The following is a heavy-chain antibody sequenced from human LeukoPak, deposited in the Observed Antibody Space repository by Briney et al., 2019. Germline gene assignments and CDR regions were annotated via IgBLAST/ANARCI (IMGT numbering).Heavy chain of an antibody. CDR1: GFTLGRHD. V-gene: IGHV3-13*01. CDR3: VREARGYQYTYFDY. Sequence: GGSLRLSCTASGFTLGRHDMHWVRQTTGEGLEWVAALASGSQTFYAGSVKGRFTVSREDAKNSLYLQMNGLRAGDTAVYYCVREARGYQYTYFDYWGQGTLVSVSS. CDR2: LASGSQT. D-gene: IGHD5-18*01. J-gene: IGHJ4*02.